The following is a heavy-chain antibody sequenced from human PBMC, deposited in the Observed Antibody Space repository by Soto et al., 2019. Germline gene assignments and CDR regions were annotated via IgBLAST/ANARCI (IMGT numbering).Heavy chain of an antibody. CDR2: ISYDGSNK. Sequence: GGSLRLSCAASGFTFSSYAMHWVRQAPGKGLEWVAVISYDGSNKYYADSVKGRFTISRDNSKNTLYLQMNSLRAEDTAVYYCARDSSDIAAAGPYYFDYWGQGTLVTVSS. CDR1: GFTFSSYA. V-gene: IGHV3-30-3*01. CDR3: ARDSSDIAAAGPYYFDY. D-gene: IGHD6-13*01. J-gene: IGHJ4*02.